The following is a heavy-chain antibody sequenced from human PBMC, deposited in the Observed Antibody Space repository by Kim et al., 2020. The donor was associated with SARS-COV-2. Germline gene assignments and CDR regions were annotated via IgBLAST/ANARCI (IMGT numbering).Heavy chain of an antibody. V-gene: IGHV3-23*01. CDR3: TKPLKGYYYYGLDV. Sequence: GGSLRLSCAASGFTFSSNAMTWVRQAPGKGLEWVSCIGGSGGNIYYADSVKGRFTISRDNSRNTLFLQMNSLRAEDTAVYYCTKPLKGYYYYGLDVWGQGPTVTVSS. CDR1: GFTFSSNA. CDR2: IGGSGGNI. J-gene: IGHJ6*02.